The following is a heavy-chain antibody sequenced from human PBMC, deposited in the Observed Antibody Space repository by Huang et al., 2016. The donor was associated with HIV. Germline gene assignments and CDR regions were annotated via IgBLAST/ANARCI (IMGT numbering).Heavy chain of an antibody. J-gene: IGHJ3*02. CDR2: ISDSGST. Sequence: QVQLQQWGAELLKPSETLSLTCAVSGGSFSGHYWTWIRQPPGRGLEWIGYISDSGSTTYNPSLKSRVTISGDTSQSQFSLKLNSVTAADTAIYYCARMFKYDSGGYWGNDAFDIWGQGTMVTVSS. D-gene: IGHD3-22*01. CDR1: GGSFSGHY. V-gene: IGHV4-34*02. CDR3: ARMFKYDSGGYWGNDAFDI.